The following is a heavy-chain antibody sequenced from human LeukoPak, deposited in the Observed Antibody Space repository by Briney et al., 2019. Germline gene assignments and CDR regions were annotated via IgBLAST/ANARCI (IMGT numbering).Heavy chain of an antibody. Sequence: GSLRLSCAGSGFTFSSYAMSWVRQAPGKGLEWVSAISGSGGSTYYADSVKGRFTISRDNSKNTLYLQMNSLRAEDTAVYYCAKASLVGPTTLLVFDYWGQGTLVTVSS. CDR3: AKASLVGPTTLLVFDY. CDR1: GFTFSSYA. J-gene: IGHJ4*02. D-gene: IGHD1-26*01. V-gene: IGHV3-23*01. CDR2: ISGSGGST.